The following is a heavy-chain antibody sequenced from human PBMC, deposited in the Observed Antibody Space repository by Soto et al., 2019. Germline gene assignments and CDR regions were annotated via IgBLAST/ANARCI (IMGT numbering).Heavy chain of an antibody. Sequence: SETLSLTCTVSGDSIRNYYWSWIRQPPGKGLESIGYIYYSGSTNYNPSLKSRVTISVDTSKNQFSLKLSSVTAADTAVYYCAREKGDGFPEWYYYMDVWGKGTTVTVSS. CDR2: IYYSGST. V-gene: IGHV4-59*01. CDR1: GDSIRNYY. CDR3: AREKGDGFPEWYYYMDV. D-gene: IGHD3-3*01. J-gene: IGHJ6*03.